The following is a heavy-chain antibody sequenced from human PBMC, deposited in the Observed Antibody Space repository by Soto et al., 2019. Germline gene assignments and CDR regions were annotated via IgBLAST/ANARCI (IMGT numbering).Heavy chain of an antibody. V-gene: IGHV4-59*01. D-gene: IGHD1-26*01. CDR2: IYYSGST. Sequence: PSETLSLTCTVSGGSISSYYWSWIRQPPGKGLEWIGYIYYSGSTNYNPSLKSRVTISVDTSKNQFSLKLSSVTAADTAVYYCARDRVGATTGHWFDPWGQGTLVTVSS. J-gene: IGHJ5*02. CDR3: ARDRVGATTGHWFDP. CDR1: GGSISSYY.